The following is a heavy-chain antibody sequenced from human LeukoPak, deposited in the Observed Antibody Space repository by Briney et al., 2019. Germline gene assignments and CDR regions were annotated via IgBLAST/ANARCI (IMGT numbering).Heavy chain of an antibody. CDR3: ARDISGGVYGDYG. J-gene: IGHJ4*02. CDR2: IYHSGST. Sequence: SETLSLTCAVSGYSISSGYYWGWIRQPPGKGLEWIGSIYHSGSTYYSPSPKSRVTISVDTSKNQFSLKLSSVTAADTAVYYCARDISGGVYGDYGWGQGTLVTVSS. CDR1: GYSISSGYY. V-gene: IGHV4-38-2*02. D-gene: IGHD4-17*01.